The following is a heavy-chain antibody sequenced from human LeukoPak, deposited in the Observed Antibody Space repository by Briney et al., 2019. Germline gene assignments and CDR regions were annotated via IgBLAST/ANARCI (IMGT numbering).Heavy chain of an antibody. Sequence: GSSVKVSCKASGGTFSSYAISWVRQAPGQGLEWMGGIIPIFGTANYAQKFQGRVTITADKSTSTAYMELSSLRSEDTAVYYCARDLNIGSFSWSGGSYYGMDVWGQGTTVTVSS. CDR2: IIPIFGTA. CDR1: GGTFSSYA. CDR3: ARDLNIGSFSWSGGSYYGMDV. D-gene: IGHD6-13*01. V-gene: IGHV1-69*06. J-gene: IGHJ6*02.